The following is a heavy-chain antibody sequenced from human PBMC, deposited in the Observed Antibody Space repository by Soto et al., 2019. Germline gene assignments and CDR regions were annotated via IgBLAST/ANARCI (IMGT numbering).Heavy chain of an antibody. Sequence: SETLSLSCTVSGGSISSYFYIWVRQPPGKGLEWIGSVYYTGTTDYNPSLKSRVTISVDTSKTQFSLNLRSVTAADTAVYYCARDLAAVPRAFDYWGRGTLVTVSS. J-gene: IGHJ4*02. CDR3: ARDLAAVPRAFDY. CDR1: GGSISSYF. CDR2: VYYTGTT. D-gene: IGHD6-13*01. V-gene: IGHV4-59*01.